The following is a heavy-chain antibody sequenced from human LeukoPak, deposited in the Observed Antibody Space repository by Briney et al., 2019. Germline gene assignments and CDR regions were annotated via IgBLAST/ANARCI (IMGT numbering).Heavy chain of an antibody. CDR1: GFTFSSYE. CDR2: ISSSGSTI. CDR3: AKTYYYDSSGYYYLDY. V-gene: IGHV3-48*03. Sequence: GGSLRLSCAASGFTFSSYEMNWVRQAPGKGLEWVSYISSSGSTIYYADSVKGRFTISRDNAKNSLYLQMNSLRAGDTAVYYCAKTYYYDSSGYYYLDYWGQGTLVTVSS. J-gene: IGHJ4*02. D-gene: IGHD3-22*01.